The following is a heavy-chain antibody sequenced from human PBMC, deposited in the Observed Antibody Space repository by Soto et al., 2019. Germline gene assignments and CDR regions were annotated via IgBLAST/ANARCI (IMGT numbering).Heavy chain of an antibody. Sequence: SETLSLTCAVYGGSFSGDYWSWIRQPPGKGLEWIGEINHSGSTNYNPSLKSRVTISVDTSKNQFSLKLSSVTAADTAVYYCARGSILWFGELLDYWGQGTLVTVSS. CDR3: ARGSILWFGELLDY. J-gene: IGHJ4*02. CDR1: GGSFSGDY. D-gene: IGHD3-10*01. V-gene: IGHV4-34*01. CDR2: INHSGST.